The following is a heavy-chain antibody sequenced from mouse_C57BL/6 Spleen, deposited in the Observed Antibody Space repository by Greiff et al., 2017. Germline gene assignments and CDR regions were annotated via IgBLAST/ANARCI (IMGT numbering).Heavy chain of an antibody. CDR1: GYTFTSYW. V-gene: IGHV1-52*01. CDR2: IDPSDSET. CDR3: ASYGSSYWYFDV. Sequence: QVQLQQSGAELVRPGSSVKLSCKASGYTFTSYWMHWVKQRPIQGLEWIGNIDPSDSETHYNQKFKDKATLTVDKSSSTAYMKLSSLTSEDSAVYYCASYGSSYWYFDVWGTGTTVTVSS. J-gene: IGHJ1*03. D-gene: IGHD1-1*01.